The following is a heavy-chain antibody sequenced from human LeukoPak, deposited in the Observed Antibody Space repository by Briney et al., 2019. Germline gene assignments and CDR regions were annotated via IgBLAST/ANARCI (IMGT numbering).Heavy chain of an antibody. J-gene: IGHJ4*02. D-gene: IGHD1-26*01. CDR3: ARDSGSYYSDFDY. Sequence: SVKVSCKASGGTFSSYAISWVRQAPGQGLEWMGGIIPIFGTANYAQKLQGRVTMTTDTSTSTAYMELRSLRSDDTAVYYCARDSGSYYSDFDYWGQGTLVTVSS. CDR1: GGTFSSYA. CDR2: IIPIFGTA. V-gene: IGHV1-69*05.